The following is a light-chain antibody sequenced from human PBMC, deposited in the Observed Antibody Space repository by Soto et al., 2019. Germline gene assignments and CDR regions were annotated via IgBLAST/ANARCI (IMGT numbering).Light chain of an antibody. CDR3: QSYDISLGGVV. Sequence: QSVLTQPPSVSGAPGQRVTISCTGSSSNIGASYDVHRYQQLPGTAPKVLISYNNKRPSGVPDRFSGSRSGTSASLAISGLQAEDEADYYCQSYDISLGGVVFGGGTKVTVL. CDR2: YNN. CDR1: SSNIGASYD. J-gene: IGLJ2*01. V-gene: IGLV1-40*01.